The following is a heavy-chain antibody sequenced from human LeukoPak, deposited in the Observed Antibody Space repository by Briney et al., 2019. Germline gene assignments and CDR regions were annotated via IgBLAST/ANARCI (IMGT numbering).Heavy chain of an antibody. V-gene: IGHV4-4*07. J-gene: IGHJ6*03. CDR2: IYTSGST. CDR3: ARGDSGYYYYYMDV. CDR1: GGSISSYY. D-gene: IGHD1-26*01. Sequence: ETLSRTCTVSGGSISSYYGSWIRQPAGKGLEWIGRIYTSGSTNYNPSLKSRVTMSVDTSNNQFSLKLSSVTAADTAVYYCARGDSGYYYYYMDVWGKGTTVTVSS.